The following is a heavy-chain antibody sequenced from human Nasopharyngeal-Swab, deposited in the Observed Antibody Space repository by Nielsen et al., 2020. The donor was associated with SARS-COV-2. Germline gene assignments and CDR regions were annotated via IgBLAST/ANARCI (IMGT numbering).Heavy chain of an antibody. V-gene: IGHV6-1*01. Sequence: SETLSLTCAISGDSVSSNTVGWNWIRQSPSRGLEWLGRTYYGSKWYNHYAPSVKSRVTIKPDTSKNQFSLQMDSVTPEDSAVYYCARGFLQTGFDYWGQGTLVTVSS. J-gene: IGHJ4*02. CDR3: ARGFLQTGFDY. CDR1: GDSVSSNTVG. D-gene: IGHD3-9*01. CDR2: TYYGSKWYN.